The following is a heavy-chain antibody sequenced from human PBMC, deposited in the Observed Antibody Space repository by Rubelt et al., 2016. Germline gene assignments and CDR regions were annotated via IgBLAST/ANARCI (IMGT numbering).Heavy chain of an antibody. J-gene: IGHJ4*02. V-gene: IGHV3-21*01. CDR3: ARDLDYGDHGGFDY. D-gene: IGHD4-17*01. Sequence: EVQLVESGGGLVKPGGSLRLSCAASGFTFSSYSMNWVRQAPGKGLEWVSSISSSSSYIYYADSVKGRFTISRDNAKNSLYLQMNSLGAEDTALYYCARDLDYGDHGGFDYWGQGTLVTVSS. CDR1: GFTFSSYS. CDR2: ISSSSSYI.